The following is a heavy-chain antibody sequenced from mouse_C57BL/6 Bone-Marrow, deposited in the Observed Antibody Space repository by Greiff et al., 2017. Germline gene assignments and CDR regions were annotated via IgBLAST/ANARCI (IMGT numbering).Heavy chain of an antibody. J-gene: IGHJ3*01. CDR1: GFTFNGYW. Sequence: DVQLVESGAELVKPGASVKLSCTASGFTFNGYWMHWVKQRPGQGLEWIGKIDPADGETKYAQKFKGKATITADKSSNTAYMQLSSLTSEDTAVYYCARSHYYGSPAWFAYWGQGTLVTVSA. CDR3: ARSHYYGSPAWFAY. V-gene: IGHV14-2*01. CDR2: IDPADGET. D-gene: IGHD1-1*01.